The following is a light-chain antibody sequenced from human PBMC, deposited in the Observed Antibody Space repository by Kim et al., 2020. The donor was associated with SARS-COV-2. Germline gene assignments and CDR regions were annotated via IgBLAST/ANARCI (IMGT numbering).Light chain of an antibody. CDR3: QKRSNWPLS. J-gene: IGKJ4*01. Sequence: EIVLTQSPATLSLSPGERATLSCRASQSVSSYLAWYPQKPGQTPRLLIYDASNRATGIPARFSGSGSGTDFTLTISSLEPEDFAVYYCQKRSNWPLSLGGGTKVDIK. V-gene: IGKV3-11*01. CDR2: DAS. CDR1: QSVSSY.